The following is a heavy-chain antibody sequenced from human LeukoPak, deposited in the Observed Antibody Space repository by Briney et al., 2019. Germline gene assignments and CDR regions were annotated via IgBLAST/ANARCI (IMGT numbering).Heavy chain of an antibody. Sequence: SVKVSCKASGGTFSSYTISWVRQAPGQGLEWMGRIIPILGIANYAQKFQGRVTIIADKSTSTAYMELSSLRSEDTAVYYCARGTSTAVTTLASWGQGTLVTVSS. CDR2: IIPILGIA. V-gene: IGHV1-69*02. D-gene: IGHD4-11*01. CDR1: GGTFSSYT. J-gene: IGHJ4*02. CDR3: ARGTSTAVTTLAS.